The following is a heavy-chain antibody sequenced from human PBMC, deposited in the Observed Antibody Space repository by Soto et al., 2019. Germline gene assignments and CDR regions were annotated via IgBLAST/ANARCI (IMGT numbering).Heavy chain of an antibody. D-gene: IGHD2-2*01. CDR3: ARDHDVVVPAAMFLDY. Sequence: KLSCKVFGYTLTELSMHWVRQAPGKGLEWVAVIWYDGSNKYYADSVKGRFTISRDNSKNTLYLQMNSLRAEDTAVYYCARDHDVVVPAAMFLDYWGQGTLVTVSS. J-gene: IGHJ4*02. V-gene: IGHV3-33*01. CDR1: GYTLTELS. CDR2: IWYDGSNK.